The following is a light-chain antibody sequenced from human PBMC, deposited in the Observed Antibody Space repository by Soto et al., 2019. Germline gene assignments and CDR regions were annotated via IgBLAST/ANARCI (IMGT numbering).Light chain of an antibody. J-gene: IGKJ4*01. CDR2: DAT. V-gene: IGKV3-11*01. CDR1: QSVSSY. CDR3: QQRSNWRPLT. Sequence: EIVLTQSPATLSLSPGERATLSCRASQSVSSYLAWYQQKPRQAPRLLIYDATNRATGNPARFSRSGSRTDFALNIISLEPEDFAVYCCQQRSNWRPLTFGGGTKVEIK.